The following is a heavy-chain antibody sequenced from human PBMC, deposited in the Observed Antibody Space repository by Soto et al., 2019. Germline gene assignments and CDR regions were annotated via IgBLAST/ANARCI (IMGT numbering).Heavy chain of an antibody. V-gene: IGHV1-69*01. D-gene: IGHD3-10*01. CDR2: IIPLFGTT. Sequence: QVQLGQSGAEVKKPGSSVWVSCKASVGTFNNNAISWVLQAPGQAPEWLGGIIPLFGTTNYAQKFPGRVTITADESTSTAYMALSRLRSEDTAKSYCARETLVGETYDDYLFGMEVWGQGTTVTVTS. J-gene: IGHJ6*02. CDR1: VGTFNNNA. CDR3: ARETLVGETYDDYLFGMEV.